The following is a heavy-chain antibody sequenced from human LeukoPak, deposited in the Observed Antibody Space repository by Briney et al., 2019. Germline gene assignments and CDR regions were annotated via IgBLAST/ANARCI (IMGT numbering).Heavy chain of an antibody. D-gene: IGHD2-21*02. CDR1: GFDFSTYA. V-gene: IGHV3-23*01. CDR2: IAAGGGGI. CDR3: AKFCEGACFRNFAY. J-gene: IGHJ4*02. Sequence: GGSLRLSCAASGFDFSTYAMAWVRQAPGRGLEWVSVIAAGGGGIQYADAVQGRFTISRDNSKNTLYLQMNSLRGEDTALYYFAKFCEGACFRNFAYWGQVSLVTASS.